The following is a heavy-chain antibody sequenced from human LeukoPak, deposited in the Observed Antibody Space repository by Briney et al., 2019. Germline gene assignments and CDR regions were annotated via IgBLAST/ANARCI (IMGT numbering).Heavy chain of an antibody. CDR3: AKDLRSGSYSGDY. D-gene: IGHD1-26*01. CDR1: GFTFSSYA. J-gene: IGHJ4*02. V-gene: IGHV3-23*01. Sequence: LPGGSLRLSCAASGFTFSSYAMSWVRQAPGKGLEWVSAISGSGGSTYYADSVKGRFTISRDNSKNTLYLQMNSLRAEDTAVYYCAKDLRSGSYSGDYWGQGTLVTVSS. CDR2: ISGSGGST.